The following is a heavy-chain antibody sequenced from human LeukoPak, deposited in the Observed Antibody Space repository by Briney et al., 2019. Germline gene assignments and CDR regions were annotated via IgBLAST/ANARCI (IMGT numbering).Heavy chain of an antibody. CDR3: ARDRGVVVAATDFDY. J-gene: IGHJ4*02. CDR2: INPNGGGT. Sequence: ASVKVSCKASGYTFTGYYMHWVRQAPGQGLEWMGWINPNGGGTNYAQKFQGRVTMTRDTSISTAYMELSRLRSDDTAVYYCARDRGVVVAATDFDYWGQGTLVTVSS. CDR1: GYTFTGYY. D-gene: IGHD2-15*01. V-gene: IGHV1-2*02.